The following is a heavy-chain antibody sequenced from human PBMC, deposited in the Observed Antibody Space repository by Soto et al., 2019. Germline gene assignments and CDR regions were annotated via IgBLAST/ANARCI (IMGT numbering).Heavy chain of an antibody. CDR1: GYTFISYG. CDR2: ISPYNGNT. J-gene: IGHJ3*02. D-gene: IGHD5-12*01. Sequence: HVQLVQSGAEVKKPGASLKVSCKASGYTFISYGVSWVRQAPGQGLEWLGWISPYNGNTNYAQTFQCRITMTTDTSTSTVYMDLRSLRTDDTAVYYCARDQTKWLTDAFDIWGQGTMVVVSS. V-gene: IGHV1-18*01. CDR3: ARDQTKWLTDAFDI.